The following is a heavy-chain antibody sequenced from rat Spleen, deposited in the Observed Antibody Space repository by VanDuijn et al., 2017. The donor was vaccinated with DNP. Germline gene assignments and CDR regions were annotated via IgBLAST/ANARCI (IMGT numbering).Heavy chain of an antibody. CDR1: GFTFSDYY. Sequence: EVQLVESGGGLVQPGRSLKLSCAPSGFTFSDYYMAWVRQAPTKGLELVAYISYDGVITYYGDSVKGRFSISRDTAKTTLYLQMDSLRSEDTATYFCARHGRVTTVATYWSFDFWGPGTMVTVSS. CDR2: ISYDGVIT. D-gene: IGHD1-3*01. V-gene: IGHV5-7*01. J-gene: IGHJ1*01. CDR3: ARHGRVTTVATYWSFDF.